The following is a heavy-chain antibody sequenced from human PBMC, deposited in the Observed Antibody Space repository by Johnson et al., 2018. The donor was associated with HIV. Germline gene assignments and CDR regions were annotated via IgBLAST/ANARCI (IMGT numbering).Heavy chain of an antibody. CDR2: IQYDGSNK. D-gene: IGHD3-22*01. V-gene: IGHV3-30*18. CDR1: GFTFSSYA. Sequence: QVQLVESGGGVVQPGKSLTLSCVGSGFTFSSYAMHWVRQAPGKGLEWVAFIQYDGSNKYYADSVKGRFPISRDNSKNTLYLQMNSLRAEYTAVYYCAKDLYYDSSGYYYLTGGDAFDIWGQGTMVTVSS. J-gene: IGHJ3*02. CDR3: AKDLYYDSSGYYYLTGGDAFDI.